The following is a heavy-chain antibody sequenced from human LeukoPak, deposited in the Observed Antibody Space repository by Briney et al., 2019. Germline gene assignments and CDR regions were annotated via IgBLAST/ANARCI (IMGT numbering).Heavy chain of an antibody. V-gene: IGHV3-23*01. Sequence: PGRSLRLSCAASGFTFSSYGMHWVRQAPGKGLEWVSAISGSGGSTYYADSVKGRFTISRDNSKNTLYLQMNSLRAEDTAVYYCAKDRGYSGYDVDYWGQGTLVTVSS. CDR3: AKDRGYSGYDVDY. CDR2: ISGSGGST. J-gene: IGHJ4*02. CDR1: GFTFSSYG. D-gene: IGHD5-12*01.